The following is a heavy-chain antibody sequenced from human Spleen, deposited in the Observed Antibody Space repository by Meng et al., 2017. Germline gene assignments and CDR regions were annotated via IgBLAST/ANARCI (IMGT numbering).Heavy chain of an antibody. CDR3: ARLATTSWIYYHDY. CDR1: GGSVSSFY. J-gene: IGHJ4*02. D-gene: IGHD2-2*01. V-gene: IGHV4-59*02. CDR2: IHYSGGI. Sequence: QVLLQQSGPGLVKPSETLSLTCTVSGGSVSSFYWSWIRLSPGKGLEWIGYIHYSGGINYNPSLKSRVTISVDTSKNQFSLKLNSVTAADTAVYYCARLATTSWIYYHDYWGQGTLVTVSS.